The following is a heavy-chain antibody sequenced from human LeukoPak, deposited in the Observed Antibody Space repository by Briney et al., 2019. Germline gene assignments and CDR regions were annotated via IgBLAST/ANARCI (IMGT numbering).Heavy chain of an antibody. J-gene: IGHJ4*02. CDR1: GFTFSSYA. D-gene: IGHD6-13*01. CDR2: IIGSGGDT. Sequence: GGSLRLSCAASGFTFSSYAMSWVRQAPGKGLERVSTIIGSGGDTYYADSVKGRFTISRDTSKNMLYLQMNSLRAEDTAVYYCAKAWAAAGTFASWGQGTLVTVSS. CDR3: AKAWAAAGTFAS. V-gene: IGHV3-23*01.